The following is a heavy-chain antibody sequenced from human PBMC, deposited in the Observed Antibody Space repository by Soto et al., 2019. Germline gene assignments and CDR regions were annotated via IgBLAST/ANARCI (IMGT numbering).Heavy chain of an antibody. CDR1: GFTFSSYD. V-gene: IGHV3-13*04. CDR3: ARAIGPTLFDY. CDR2: IGTAGDT. Sequence: GGSLRLSCSASGFTFSSYDVHWVRQGPGKGLEWVSAIGTAGDTNYAGSVKGRFTISRENAKNSLYLQMNSLRAGDTAIYFCARAIGPTLFDYWGQGTLVTVSS. J-gene: IGHJ4*02. D-gene: IGHD3-22*01.